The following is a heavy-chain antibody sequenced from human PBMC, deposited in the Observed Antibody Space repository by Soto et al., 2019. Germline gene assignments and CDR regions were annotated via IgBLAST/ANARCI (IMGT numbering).Heavy chain of an antibody. J-gene: IGHJ4*02. D-gene: IGHD2-15*01. CDR1: GYTFTGYY. Sequence: ASVKVSCKASGYTFTGYYMYWVRQAPGQGLEWMGWINPNSGGTNYAQKFQGRVTMTRDTSISTAYMELSRLRSDDTAVYYCASVGRYCSGGSCPQDYWGQGTLVTVSS. CDR2: INPNSGGT. V-gene: IGHV1-2*02. CDR3: ASVGRYCSGGSCPQDY.